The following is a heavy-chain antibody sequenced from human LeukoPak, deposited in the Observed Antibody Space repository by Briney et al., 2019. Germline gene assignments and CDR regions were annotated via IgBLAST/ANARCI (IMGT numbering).Heavy chain of an antibody. V-gene: IGHV4-4*02. D-gene: IGHD4-17*01. J-gene: IGHJ4*02. Sequence: SETLALTCAVSGDSISTSNWWSWVRQPPGKGLEWIGEIYHSESTNYNPSLKSRVTILVDKSKNQFSLKLTSVTAADTAVYYCARKGYGDFNRNLRYWGQGTLVTVSS. CDR1: GDSISTSNW. CDR2: IYHSEST. CDR3: ARKGYGDFNRNLRY.